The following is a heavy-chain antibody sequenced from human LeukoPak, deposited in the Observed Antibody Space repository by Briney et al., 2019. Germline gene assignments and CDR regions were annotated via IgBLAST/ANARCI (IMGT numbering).Heavy chain of an antibody. V-gene: IGHV3-21*01. Sequence: PGGSLRLSCAASGFTFSSYSMNWVRQAPGKGLEWVSSISSSSSCIYYADSVKGRFTISRDNAKNSLYLQMNSLRAEDTAVYYCARSHYDSSGYYNYFDYWGQGTLVTVSS. J-gene: IGHJ4*02. D-gene: IGHD3-22*01. CDR2: ISSSSSCI. CDR3: ARSHYDSSGYYNYFDY. CDR1: GFTFSSYS.